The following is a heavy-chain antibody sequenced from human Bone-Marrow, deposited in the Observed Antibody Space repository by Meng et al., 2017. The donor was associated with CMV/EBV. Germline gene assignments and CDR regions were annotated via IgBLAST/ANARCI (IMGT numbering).Heavy chain of an antibody. V-gene: IGHV4-39*01. Sequence: SETLSLTCTVSGGSISSSSYYWGWIRQPPGKGLEWIGSIYYSGSTYYNPSLKSRVTISVDTSKNQFSLKLSSVTAADTAVYYCARHELGATGLSGFDPWGQGTRVTVYS. CDR3: ARHELGATGLSGFDP. J-gene: IGHJ5*02. CDR2: IYYSGST. D-gene: IGHD1-26*01. CDR1: GGSISSSSYY.